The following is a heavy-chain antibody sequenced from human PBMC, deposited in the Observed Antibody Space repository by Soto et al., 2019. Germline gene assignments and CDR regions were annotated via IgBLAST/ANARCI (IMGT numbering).Heavy chain of an antibody. CDR2: IDPSDSHT. V-gene: IGHV5-10-1*01. Sequence: GEALKISCKGSGYSFAGYWITWVRQKPGTGLEWMGRIDPSDSHTYYSPSFRGHVTITVTKSITTVFLQWSSLRASDTAMYYCAGPTHESDRASNFRYYFDSWDQGTPVTVSS. D-gene: IGHD4-4*01. CDR1: GYSFAGYW. CDR3: AGPTHESDRASNFRYYFDS. J-gene: IGHJ4*02.